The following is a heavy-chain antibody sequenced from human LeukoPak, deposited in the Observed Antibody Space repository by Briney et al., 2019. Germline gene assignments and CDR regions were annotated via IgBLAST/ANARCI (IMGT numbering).Heavy chain of an antibody. Sequence: GGSLRLSCAASGFTFSSYSVHWVRQAPGKGLEWLTLISYHGSNTEYTESVKGRFTISRDNSKNTLFLQMNSLRTEDTAIYFCARSPERLGQGYLDSWGQGTLVTVSS. CDR1: GFTFSSYS. D-gene: IGHD3/OR15-3a*01. CDR2: ISYHGSNT. J-gene: IGHJ4*02. CDR3: ARSPERLGQGYLDS. V-gene: IGHV3-30*04.